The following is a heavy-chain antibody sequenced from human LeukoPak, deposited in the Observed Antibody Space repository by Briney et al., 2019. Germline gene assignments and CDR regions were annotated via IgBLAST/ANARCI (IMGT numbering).Heavy chain of an antibody. D-gene: IGHD6-13*01. CDR1: GFTVSSNY. V-gene: IGHV3-53*01. CDR3: AGAGYSSSWSGVYYFDY. J-gene: IGHJ4*02. CDR2: IYSGGST. Sequence: PGGSLRLSCAASGFTVSSNYMSWVRQAPGKGLEWVSVIYSGGSTYYADSVKGRFTISRDNSKNTLYLQMNSLRAEDTAVHYCAGAGYSSSWSGVYYFDYWGQGTLVTVSS.